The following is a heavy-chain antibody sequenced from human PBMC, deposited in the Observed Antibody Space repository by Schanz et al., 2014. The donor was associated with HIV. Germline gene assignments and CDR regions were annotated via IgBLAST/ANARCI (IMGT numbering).Heavy chain of an antibody. J-gene: IGHJ4*02. V-gene: IGHV3-23*04. D-gene: IGHD3-10*01. CDR3: GTYNYGSGHDY. CDR2: ISTGGERT. Sequence: VQLVESGGALVQPGGSLRLSCAAAGFSFSSYAMSWVRQDPGRGLEWVSAISTGGERTFYADSVKGRFTISRDNSKNTLYLQMNSLRAEDTAIYHCGTYNYGSGHDYWGQGTLVTVSS. CDR1: GFSFSSYA.